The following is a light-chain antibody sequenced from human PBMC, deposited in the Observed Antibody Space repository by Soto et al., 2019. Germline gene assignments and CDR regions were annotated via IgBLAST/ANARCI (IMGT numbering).Light chain of an antibody. V-gene: IGKV1-5*01. CDR2: GAS. CDR3: QQYDSYWYT. CDR1: QSITTW. Sequence: DIQFTQSPSTLSASVGDRVTITCRASQSITTWLAWYQQKPGKAPKLLIYGASRLGSGVPSRFSGSGSGTKFTLTISSLQPDDFATYSCQQYDSYWYTFGQGTKLEIK. J-gene: IGKJ2*01.